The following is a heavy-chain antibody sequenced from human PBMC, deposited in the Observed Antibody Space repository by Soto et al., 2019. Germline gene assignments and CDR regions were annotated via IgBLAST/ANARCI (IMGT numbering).Heavy chain of an antibody. CDR1: GGSISSSNW. Sequence: SETLSLTCAVSGGSISSSNWWSFFRQPPGKGLEWIGEIYHSGSTNYNPSLKSRVTISVDKSKNQFSLKLSSVTAADTAVYYCARASSMDSSSPYFDYWGQGTLVTVSS. CDR3: ARASSMDSSSPYFDY. CDR2: IYHSGST. J-gene: IGHJ4*02. D-gene: IGHD6-13*01. V-gene: IGHV4-4*02.